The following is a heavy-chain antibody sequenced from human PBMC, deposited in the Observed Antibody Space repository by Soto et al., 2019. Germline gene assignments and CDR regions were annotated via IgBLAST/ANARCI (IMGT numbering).Heavy chain of an antibody. CDR3: ARVGYYDSSGYPPFEY. D-gene: IGHD3-22*01. CDR1: GFTFSSYA. Sequence: VGSLRLSCAASGFTFSSYALNWVRQAPGKGLEWVSYISSSSSYTNYADSVKGRFTISRDNAKNSLYLQMNSLRAEDTAVYYCARVGYYDSSGYPPFEYWGQGTLVTVSS. V-gene: IGHV3-21*05. J-gene: IGHJ4*02. CDR2: ISSSSSYT.